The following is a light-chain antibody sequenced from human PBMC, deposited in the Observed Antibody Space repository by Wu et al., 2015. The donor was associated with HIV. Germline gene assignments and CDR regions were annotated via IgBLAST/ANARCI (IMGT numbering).Light chain of an antibody. CDR1: QFISTH. V-gene: IGKV1-39*01. J-gene: IGKJ2*01. Sequence: DIQMSQSPPSLSASIGDSVTITCRASQFISTHLNWYQQKPGKGPELLIFATSNLAPAAPPRFRGSGSGTDFTLTITNLQHEDSASYFCQQTYSTLPYTFGQGT. CDR2: ATS. CDR3: QQTYSTLPYT.